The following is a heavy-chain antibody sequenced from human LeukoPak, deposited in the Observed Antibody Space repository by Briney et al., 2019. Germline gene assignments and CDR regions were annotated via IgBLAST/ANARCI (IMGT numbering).Heavy chain of an antibody. J-gene: IGHJ3*02. D-gene: IGHD5-12*01. CDR1: GYSFTRYW. CDR2: IYPADSDT. CDR3: ARFNYGSAYAAGSAFDI. Sequence: GESLKISCKGSGYSFTRYWIGWVRQMPGKGLEWMGIIYPADSDTRYSPSFEGQVTIAADKSISTAYLQWSSLKASDTAMYYCARFNYGSAYAAGSAFDIWGQGTMVTVSS. V-gene: IGHV5-51*01.